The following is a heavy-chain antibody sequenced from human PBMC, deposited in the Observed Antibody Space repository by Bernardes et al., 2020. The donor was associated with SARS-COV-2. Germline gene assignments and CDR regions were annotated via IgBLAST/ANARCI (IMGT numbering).Heavy chain of an antibody. CDR3: ARQWCSSTSCYEASEVDY. J-gene: IGHJ4*02. CDR1: GGSISSSSYY. Sequence: SETLFLTCTVSGGSISSSSYYWGWIRQPPGKGLEWIGSIYYSGSTYYNPSLKSRVTISVDTSKNQFSLKLSSVTAADTAVYYCARQWCSSTSCYEASEVDYWGQGTLV. CDR2: IYYSGST. D-gene: IGHD2-2*01. V-gene: IGHV4-39*01.